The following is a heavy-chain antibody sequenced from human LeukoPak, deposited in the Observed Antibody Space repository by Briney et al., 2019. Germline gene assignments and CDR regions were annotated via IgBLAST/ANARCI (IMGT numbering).Heavy chain of an antibody. CDR2: IYSGGST. Sequence: GGSLRLSCAASGFTVSSTYMSWVRQAPGKGLEWVSIIYSGGSTYYADSVKGRFTISRDNSKNTLYLQMNSLRAEDTAVYYCARDTSDWWRTYWGQGTLVTVSS. D-gene: IGHD6-19*01. J-gene: IGHJ4*02. V-gene: IGHV3-66*02. CDR1: GFTVSSTY. CDR3: ARDTSDWWRTY.